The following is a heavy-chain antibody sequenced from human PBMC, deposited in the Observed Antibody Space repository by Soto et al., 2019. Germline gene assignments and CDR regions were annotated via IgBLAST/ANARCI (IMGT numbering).Heavy chain of an antibody. Sequence: QVKLVESGGGVVQPGRSLRLSCAASGFTFSSYGMHWVRQAPGKGLEWVAVISYDGSNKYYADSVKGRFTISRDNSKNTLYLQMNSLRAEDTAVYYCAKASGYQGEYGMDVWGQGTTVTVSS. V-gene: IGHV3-30*18. J-gene: IGHJ6*02. CDR2: ISYDGSNK. CDR1: GFTFSSYG. D-gene: IGHD5-12*01. CDR3: AKASGYQGEYGMDV.